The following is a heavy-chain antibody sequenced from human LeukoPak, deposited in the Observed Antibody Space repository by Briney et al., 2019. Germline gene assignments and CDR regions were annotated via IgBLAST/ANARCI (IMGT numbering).Heavy chain of an antibody. V-gene: IGHV4-59*01. CDR3: ARENPSGYYNRPIDY. D-gene: IGHD3-22*01. Sequence: SSETLSLTCTVSGASISSYYWSWIRQPPGKGLEWIGDIYYSGSIKYNPSLKSRVTMSVDTSKNQFSLKLSSVTTADTAIYYCARENPSGYYNRPIDYWGQGTLVTVSS. CDR2: IYYSGSI. CDR1: GASISSYY. J-gene: IGHJ4*02.